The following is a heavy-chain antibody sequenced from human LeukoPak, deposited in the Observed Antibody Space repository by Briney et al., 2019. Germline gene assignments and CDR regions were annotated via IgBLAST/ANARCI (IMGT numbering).Heavy chain of an antibody. CDR1: GGSISSCDYY. CDR3: ARIPVADPFDY. J-gene: IGHJ4*02. D-gene: IGHD6-19*01. CDR2: IYYSGST. Sequence: SETLSLTCTVSGGSISSCDYYWSWIRQPPGKGLEWIGYIYYSGSTYYNPSLKSRVTISVDTSKNQFSLKLSSVTAADTAVYYCARIPVADPFDYWGQGTLVTVSS. V-gene: IGHV4-30-4*08.